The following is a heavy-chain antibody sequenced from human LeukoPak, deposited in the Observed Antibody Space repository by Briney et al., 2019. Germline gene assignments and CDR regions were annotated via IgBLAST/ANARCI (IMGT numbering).Heavy chain of an antibody. Sequence: SVKVSCKASGGTFSSYAISWVRQVPGQGLEWMGRIIPIFGTANYAQKFQGRVTITTDESTSTAYMELSSLRSEDTAVYYCARVCSSGYYYYYMDVWGKGTTVTVSS. D-gene: IGHD2-2*01. CDR1: GGTFSSYA. CDR2: IIPIFGTA. CDR3: ARVCSSGYYYYYMDV. J-gene: IGHJ6*03. V-gene: IGHV1-69*05.